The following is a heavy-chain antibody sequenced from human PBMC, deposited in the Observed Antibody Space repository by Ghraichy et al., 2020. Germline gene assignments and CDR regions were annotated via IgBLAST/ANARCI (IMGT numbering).Heavy chain of an antibody. V-gene: IGHV3-21*01. CDR1: GFTFSSYS. Sequence: LSLTCAASGFTFSSYSMNWVRQAPGKGLEWVSSISSSSSYIYYADSVKGRFTISRDNAKNSLYLQMNSLRAEDTAVYYCASPLGGYDYTPFDYWGQGTLVTVSS. CDR3: ASPLGGYDYTPFDY. D-gene: IGHD5-12*01. CDR2: ISSSSSYI. J-gene: IGHJ4*02.